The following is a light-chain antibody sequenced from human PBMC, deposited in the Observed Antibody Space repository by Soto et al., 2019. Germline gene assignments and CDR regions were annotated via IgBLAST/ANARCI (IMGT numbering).Light chain of an antibody. Sequence: QSVLTQPPSASGTPGQRVTISCSGSSSNIGSNYVYWYQQLPGTAPKLLIYSNNQRPSGVPARLSGSKSGTSASLAISGLRSEDEADYYCAAWDDSLTGLYVFATGTKLTVL. V-gene: IGLV1-47*02. CDR3: AAWDDSLTGLYV. J-gene: IGLJ1*01. CDR1: SSNIGSNY. CDR2: SNN.